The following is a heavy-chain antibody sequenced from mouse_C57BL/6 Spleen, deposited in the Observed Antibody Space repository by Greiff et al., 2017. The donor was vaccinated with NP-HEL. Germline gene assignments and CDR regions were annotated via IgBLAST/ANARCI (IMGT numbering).Heavy chain of an antibody. Sequence: EVQLQESGPGLVKPSQSLSLTCSVTGYSITSRYYWNWIRQFPGNKLEWMGYISYDGSNNYNPSLKNRISITRDTSKNQFFLKLNSVTTEDTATYYCARESYYGSSYGYYYAMDYWGQGTSVTVSS. V-gene: IGHV3-6*01. CDR3: ARESYYGSSYGYYYAMDY. CDR1: GYSITSRYY. D-gene: IGHD1-1*01. CDR2: ISYDGSN. J-gene: IGHJ4*01.